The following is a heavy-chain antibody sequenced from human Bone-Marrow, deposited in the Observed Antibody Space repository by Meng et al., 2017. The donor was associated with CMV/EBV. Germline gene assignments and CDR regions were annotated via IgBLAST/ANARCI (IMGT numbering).Heavy chain of an antibody. V-gene: IGHV3-30-3*01. Sequence: GGSLRLSCAASGFTFSSYAMHWVRQAPGKGLEWVAVISYDGSNKYYADSVKGRFTISRDNAKNSLYLQMNSLRAEDTAVYYCARVAYGDYVIWFDPWGQGTLVTVSS. CDR2: ISYDGSNK. J-gene: IGHJ5*02. D-gene: IGHD4-17*01. CDR3: ARVAYGDYVIWFDP. CDR1: GFTFSSYA.